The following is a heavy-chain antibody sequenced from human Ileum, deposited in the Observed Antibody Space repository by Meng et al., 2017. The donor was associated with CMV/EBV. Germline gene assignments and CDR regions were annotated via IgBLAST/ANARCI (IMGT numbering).Heavy chain of an antibody. CDR2: IIPIFGTA. Sequence: CKASGGTFISYAISWVRQAPGQGLEWMGGIIPIFGTANYAQKFQGRVTITTDESTSTAYMELSSLRSEDTAVYYCASQVENSGPFDYWGQGTLVTVSS. D-gene: IGHD5-24*01. J-gene: IGHJ4*02. CDR1: GGTFISYA. V-gene: IGHV1-69*05. CDR3: ASQVENSGPFDY.